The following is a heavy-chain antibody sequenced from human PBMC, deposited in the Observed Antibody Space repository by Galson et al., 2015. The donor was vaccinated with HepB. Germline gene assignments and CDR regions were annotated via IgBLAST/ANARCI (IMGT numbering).Heavy chain of an antibody. D-gene: IGHD6-13*01. V-gene: IGHV3-23*01. J-gene: IGHJ4*02. CDR3: AKNRGSIWYPLGY. CDR1: GFIVTRKY. CDR2: ISSGGDVT. Sequence: SLRLSCAASGFIVTRKYMSWVRQAPGKGLQWLSVISSGGDVTYYIDSVKGRFTISRDSSTDTLYLQMSSLRAEDTALYYCAKNRGSIWYPLGYWGQGTLVTVSS.